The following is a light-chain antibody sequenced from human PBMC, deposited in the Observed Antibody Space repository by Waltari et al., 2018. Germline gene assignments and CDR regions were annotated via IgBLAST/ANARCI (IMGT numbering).Light chain of an antibody. CDR1: QSISTF. CDR3: QQSYTTAYT. V-gene: IGKV1-39*01. CDR2: VAS. J-gene: IGKJ2*01. Sequence: IQMTQPPSSLSASVGDSVTITCRASQSISTFLNWYQQIPGKAPKLLIYVASTLQSGVPSRFSGSGSGTDFSLTISSLQPEDFATYYCQQSYTTAYTFGQGTKLEIK.